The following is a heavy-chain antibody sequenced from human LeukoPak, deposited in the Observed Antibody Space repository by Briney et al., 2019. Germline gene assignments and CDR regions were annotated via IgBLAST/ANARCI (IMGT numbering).Heavy chain of an antibody. CDR1: GGSVSSGSYY. D-gene: IGHD6-6*01. Sequence: SETLSLTCTVSGGSVSSGSYYWSWIRQPPGKGLEWIGYIYYSGSTNYNPSLKSRVTISVDTSKNQFSLKLSSVTAADTAVYYCARVSPQNLSSIVARLFFGAFDIWGQGTMVTVSS. CDR3: ARVSPQNLSSIVARLFFGAFDI. J-gene: IGHJ3*02. V-gene: IGHV4-61*01. CDR2: IYYSGST.